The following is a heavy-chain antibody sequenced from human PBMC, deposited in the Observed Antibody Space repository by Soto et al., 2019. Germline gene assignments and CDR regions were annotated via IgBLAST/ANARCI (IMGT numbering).Heavy chain of an antibody. CDR3: ARDSRDDSTGVLAY. D-gene: IGHD3-22*01. V-gene: IGHV3-23*01. CDR1: GFTFTSYA. Sequence: GGSLRLSCAASGFTFTSYAMSWVRQAPGKGLEWVSSISGSSGTTYNADSVKGRFTISRDTSKNTLHLQMNSLRSDDTAVYYCARDSRDDSTGVLAYWGQGTLVTVSS. J-gene: IGHJ4*02. CDR2: ISGSSGTT.